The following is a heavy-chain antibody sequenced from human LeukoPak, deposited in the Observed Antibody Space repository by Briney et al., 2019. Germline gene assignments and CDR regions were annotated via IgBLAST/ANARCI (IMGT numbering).Heavy chain of an antibody. D-gene: IGHD2-2*02. V-gene: IGHV3-21*01. CDR2: ICSSSTYI. Sequence: GGSLRLSCAASGFTFSDYSMNWVRQAPGKGLEWVSSICSSSTYIYYADSVKGRFTISRDNARNSLYLQVNSLRADDTAVYYCARPMGRYCSSTSCYTFDYWGQGTLVTVSS. CDR3: ARPMGRYCSSTSCYTFDY. CDR1: GFTFSDYS. J-gene: IGHJ4*02.